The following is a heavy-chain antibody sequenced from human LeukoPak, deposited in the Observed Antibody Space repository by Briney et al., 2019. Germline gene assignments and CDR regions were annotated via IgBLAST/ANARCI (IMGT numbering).Heavy chain of an antibody. CDR3: AKGMFMTTAETVADYGMDV. Sequence: GGSLRLSCAASGFTFSSYGIHWVRRAPGKGLEWVAVITSDGRNKYYADSVKGRFTISRDNSKNTLYLQMNSLRAEDTAVYYCAKGMFMTTAETVADYGMDVWGQGTTVTVSS. D-gene: IGHD4-17*01. J-gene: IGHJ6*02. V-gene: IGHV3-30*18. CDR2: ITSDGRNK. CDR1: GFTFSSYG.